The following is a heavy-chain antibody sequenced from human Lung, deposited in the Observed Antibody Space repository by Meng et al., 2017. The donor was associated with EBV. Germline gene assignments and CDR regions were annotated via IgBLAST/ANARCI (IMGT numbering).Heavy chain of an antibody. D-gene: IGHD2-21*02. Sequence: GXGIRQPPXKGLECIGNIYYSGSTYYNPSLKSRVTISVDTSKNRFSLKLTSVTAADTAVYYCARECSGGDCYIVYWGQGTLVTVSS. V-gene: IGHV4-39*01. CDR2: IYYSGST. J-gene: IGHJ4*02. CDR3: ARECSGGDCYIVY.